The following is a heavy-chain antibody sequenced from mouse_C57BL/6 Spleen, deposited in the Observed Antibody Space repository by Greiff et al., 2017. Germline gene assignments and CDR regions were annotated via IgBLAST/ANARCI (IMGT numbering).Heavy chain of an antibody. CDR1: GFTFSSYA. Sequence: EVMLVESGGGLVKPGGSLKLSCAASGFTFSSYAMSWVRQTPEKRLEWVATISDGGSYTYYPDNVKGRFTISRDNAKNNLYLQMSHLKAEDTAMYYSGRGRIVTYYFDYWGQGTTLTVSS. J-gene: IGHJ2*01. CDR2: ISDGGSYT. CDR3: GRGRIVTYYFDY. D-gene: IGHD2-5*01. V-gene: IGHV5-4*03.